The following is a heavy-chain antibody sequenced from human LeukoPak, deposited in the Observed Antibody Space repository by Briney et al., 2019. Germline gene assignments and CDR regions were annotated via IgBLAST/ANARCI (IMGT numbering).Heavy chain of an antibody. V-gene: IGHV3-23*01. Sequence: PGGSLRLSCAASGFTFSSYAMNWARQAPGKGLEWVSGISDSGDNTYYADTEKGRFTISRDNSKNTLYLQMNSLRAEDTAVYYCAKSRDGYNMYYFDYWGQGTLVTVSS. CDR3: AKSRDGYNMYYFDY. D-gene: IGHD5-24*01. J-gene: IGHJ4*02. CDR1: GFTFSSYA. CDR2: ISDSGDNT.